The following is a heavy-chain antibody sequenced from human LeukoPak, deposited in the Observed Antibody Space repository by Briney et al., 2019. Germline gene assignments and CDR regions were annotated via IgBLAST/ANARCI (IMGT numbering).Heavy chain of an antibody. V-gene: IGHV4-34*01. CDR3: ATIYSSSSAYYYYGMDV. D-gene: IGHD6-13*01. Sequence: SETLSLTCAVYGGSFSGYYWSWIRQPPGRGLEWIGEINHSGSTNYNPSLKSRVTISVDTSKNQFSLKLSSVTAADTAVYYCATIYSSSSAYYYYGMDVWGQGTTVTVSS. J-gene: IGHJ6*02. CDR2: INHSGST. CDR1: GGSFSGYY.